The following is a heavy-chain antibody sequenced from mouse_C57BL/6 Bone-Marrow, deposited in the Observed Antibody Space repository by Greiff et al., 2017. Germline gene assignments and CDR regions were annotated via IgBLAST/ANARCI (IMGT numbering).Heavy chain of an antibody. D-gene: IGHD1-1*01. CDR3: ARSPLYYYGSSSWFAY. CDR2: IYPRSGNT. CDR1: GYTFTSYG. J-gene: IGHJ3*01. V-gene: IGHV1-81*01. Sequence: VQLQQSGAELARPGASVKLSCKASGYTFTSYGISWVKQRTGQGLEWIGEIYPRSGNTYYNEKFKGKATLTAAKSSSTAYMELRSLTSEDSAVYFCARSPLYYYGSSSWFAYWGQGTLVTVSA.